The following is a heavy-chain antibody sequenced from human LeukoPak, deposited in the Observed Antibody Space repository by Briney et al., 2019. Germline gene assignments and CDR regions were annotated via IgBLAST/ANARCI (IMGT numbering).Heavy chain of an antibody. CDR3: ARDGYDYYYYYMDV. CDR1: GFTFSSYA. V-gene: IGHV3-23*01. J-gene: IGHJ6*03. CDR2: ISGSGGTT. D-gene: IGHD1-1*01. Sequence: GGSLRLSCAASGFTFSSYAMSWVRQAPGKGLEWVSAISGSGGTTYYADSVKGRFTISRDNSKNTLYLQMNSLRAEDTAVYYCARDGYDYYYYYMDVWGRGTAVTVSS.